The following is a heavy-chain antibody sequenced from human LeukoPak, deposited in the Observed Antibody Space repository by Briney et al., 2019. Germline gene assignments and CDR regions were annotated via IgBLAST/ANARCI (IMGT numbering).Heavy chain of an antibody. Sequence: GASVKVSCKASGYTFTGYYMHWVRQAPGQGLEWMGWINPNSGGTNYAQKFQGRVTMTRDTSISTAYMEVSRLRSDDTAVYYCARDPVIRYCSSTSCPQSFDYWGQGTLVTVSS. CDR3: ARDPVIRYCSSTSCPQSFDY. CDR2: INPNSGGT. J-gene: IGHJ4*02. V-gene: IGHV1-2*02. CDR1: GYTFTGYY. D-gene: IGHD2-2*01.